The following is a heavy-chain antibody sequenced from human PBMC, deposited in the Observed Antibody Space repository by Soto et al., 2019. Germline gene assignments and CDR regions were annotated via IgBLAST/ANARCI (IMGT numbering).Heavy chain of an antibody. CDR3: ARSMLEVRHDAFDI. CDR2: IIPIFGTA. Sequence: QVQLVQSGAEVKKPGSSVKVSCKASGGTFSSYAISWVRQAPGQGLEWMGGIIPIFGTANYAQKFQGRVTITADESTSTGYMERSSLRSEDTAVYYCARSMLEVRHDAFDIWGQGTMVTVSS. V-gene: IGHV1-69*01. CDR1: GGTFSSYA. D-gene: IGHD3-10*02. J-gene: IGHJ3*02.